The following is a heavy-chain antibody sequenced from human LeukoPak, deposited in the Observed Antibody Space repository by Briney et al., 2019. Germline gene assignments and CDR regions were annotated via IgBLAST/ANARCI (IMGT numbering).Heavy chain of an antibody. D-gene: IGHD1-1*01. CDR3: ARDRPDNWNERRGAFDI. CDR2: INPSGGST. V-gene: IGHV1-46*01. J-gene: IGHJ3*02. CDR1: GYTFTSYY. Sequence: ASVKVSCKASGYTFTSYYMHWVRQAPGQGLEWMGIINPSGGSTSYAQKFQGRVTMTRDTSTSTVYMELSSLRSEDTAVYYCARDRPDNWNERRGAFDIWGQGTMVTVSS.